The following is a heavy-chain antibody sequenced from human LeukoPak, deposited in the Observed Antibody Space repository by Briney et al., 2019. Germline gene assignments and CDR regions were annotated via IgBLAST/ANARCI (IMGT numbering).Heavy chain of an antibody. CDR2: IYSGGST. V-gene: IGHV3-53*01. J-gene: IGHJ5*02. Sequence: GGSLRLFCAASGFTVSSNYMSWVRQAPGKGLEWVSVIYSGGSTYYANSVKGRFTISRDSSKNTMYLQMNSLRVEDTAMYYCGRDVGPWGQGTLVTVSS. CDR3: GRDVGP. CDR1: GFTVSSNY.